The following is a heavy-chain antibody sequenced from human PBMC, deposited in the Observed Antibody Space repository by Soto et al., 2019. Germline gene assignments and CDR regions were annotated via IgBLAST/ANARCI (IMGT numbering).Heavy chain of an antibody. J-gene: IGHJ4*02. CDR3: VRGHDSNDN. D-gene: IGHD4-4*01. V-gene: IGHV4-30-2*01. Sequence: SETQSLTCAVSGGYSEGGGYSWSWIRQPPGKGLEWIGYIYRSGVTYYNPSLKSRVTISVDLSTNQFSLKLTSVTAADTAVYYCVRGHDSNDNWGQGTLVTVSS. CDR1: GGYSEGGGYS. CDR2: IYRSGVT.